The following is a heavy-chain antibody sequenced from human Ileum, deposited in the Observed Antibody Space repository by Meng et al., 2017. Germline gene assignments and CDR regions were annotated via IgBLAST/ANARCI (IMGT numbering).Heavy chain of an antibody. V-gene: IGHV4-61*02. CDR2: ISASGTT. J-gene: IGHJ5*02. CDR1: VDSRGSVPDH. Sequence: EPRPGPAGPSQTLPPTCSASVDSRGSVPDHWGWIRQPAGEGLEWLGRISASGTTNYNTSLNNRVTISLDTSKNQFSLKLGSVTAADTAVYYCARSSGTYYSWWFDPWGQGTLVTVSS. D-gene: IGHD3-10*01. CDR3: ARSSGTYYSWWFDP.